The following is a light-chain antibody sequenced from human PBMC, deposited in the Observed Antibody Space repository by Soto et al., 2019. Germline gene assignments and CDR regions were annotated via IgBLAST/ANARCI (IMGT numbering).Light chain of an antibody. J-gene: IGLJ1*01. CDR1: SSDVGSYNL. CDR2: EGS. V-gene: IGLV2-23*01. Sequence: SALTQPASVSGSPGQSITISCTGTSSDVGSYNLVSWYQQPPGKAPKLMIYEGSKRPSGISNRFSGSKSGNTASLTISGLQAEDEADYYCCSYAGSSTSLYVFGTGTKVTVL. CDR3: CSYAGSSTSLYV.